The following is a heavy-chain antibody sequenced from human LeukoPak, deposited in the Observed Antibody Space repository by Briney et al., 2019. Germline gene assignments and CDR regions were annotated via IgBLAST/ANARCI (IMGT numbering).Heavy chain of an antibody. CDR2: MNPNSGDT. D-gene: IGHD3-3*01. J-gene: IGHJ4*02. Sequence: ASVKVSCKASGYTFTSYDINWVPQAAGQGLEWMGWMNPNSGDTGYAQRFQGRVTMTRDTSISTAYMEVSSLTSEDTAVYYCARSGFGGNVNFDYWGQGTLVTVSS. V-gene: IGHV1-8*01. CDR3: ARSGFGGNVNFDY. CDR1: GYTFTSYD.